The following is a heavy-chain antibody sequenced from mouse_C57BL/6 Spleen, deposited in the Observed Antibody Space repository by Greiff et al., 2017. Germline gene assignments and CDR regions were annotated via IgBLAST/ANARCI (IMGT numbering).Heavy chain of an antibody. V-gene: IGHV1-69*01. CDR2: IDPSDSYT. CDR3: ARGDTGNYKGYAMDY. Sequence: QVQLQQPGAELVMPGASVKLSCKASGYTFTSYWMHWVKQRPRQGLEWIGEIDPSDSYTNYNQKFKGKSTLTVDKSSSTAYMQLSSLTSEDSAVYYCARGDTGNYKGYAMDYWGQGTSVTVSS. J-gene: IGHJ4*01. D-gene: IGHD2-1*01. CDR1: GYTFTSYW.